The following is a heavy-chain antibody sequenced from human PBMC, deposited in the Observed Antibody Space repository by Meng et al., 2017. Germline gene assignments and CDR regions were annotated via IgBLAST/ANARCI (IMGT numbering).Heavy chain of an antibody. CDR1: GGTFSRYA. D-gene: IGHD3-22*01. CDR2: IIPIFGTA. CDR3: ARERLDYYDSSGYYLGGFDY. V-gene: IGHV1-69*01. Sequence: GKLGVVGAGVNESGSQVKGSCKASGGTFSRYAISWVRQAPGQGLEWMGGIIPIFGTANYAQKFQGRVTITADESTSTAYMELSSLRSEDTAVYYCARERLDYYDSSGYYLGGFDYWGQGTLVTVSS. J-gene: IGHJ4*02.